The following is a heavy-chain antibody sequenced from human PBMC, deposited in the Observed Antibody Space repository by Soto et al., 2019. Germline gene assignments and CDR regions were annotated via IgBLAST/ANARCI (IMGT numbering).Heavy chain of an antibody. CDR2: IYYNGST. J-gene: IGHJ4*02. CDR1: GGSVRSGSYY. D-gene: IGHD2-15*01. Sequence: QVQLQESGPGLVKPSETLSLICTVSGGSVRSGSYYWSWLRQPPGKGLEWIWYIYYNGSTDYNPSLKSRVTISVDTSKNQFSLRLRSVTAADTAVYYCAILPVDSGGWWVDYWGQGTLVTVSS. V-gene: IGHV4-61*01. CDR3: AILPVDSGGWWVDY.